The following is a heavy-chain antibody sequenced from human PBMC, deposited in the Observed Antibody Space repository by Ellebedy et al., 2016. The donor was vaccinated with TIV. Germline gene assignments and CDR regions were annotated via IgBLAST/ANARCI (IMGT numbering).Heavy chain of an antibody. CDR3: AGRAYNWNDGSLFDY. CDR2: IKQDGTET. CDR1: GFTFPTFW. D-gene: IGHD1-1*01. V-gene: IGHV3-7*03. Sequence: GESLKISCAASGFTFPTFWMNWIRQAPGKGLQWVANIKQDGTETNYLDSVKGRFTISRDNAKNSLYLQMNSLRAEDTAVYYCAGRAYNWNDGSLFDYWGQGTLVTVSS. J-gene: IGHJ4*02.